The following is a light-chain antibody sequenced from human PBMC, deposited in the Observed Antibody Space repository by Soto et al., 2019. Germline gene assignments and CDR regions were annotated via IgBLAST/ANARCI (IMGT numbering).Light chain of an antibody. Sequence: DIQMTQSPSTLSASVGDRVIITCRASQSVSEWLAWYQQKPGKAPKLLVFDASTLETGVPSRFSGSGSGTEFTLTISSLQPDDFATYFCQHYNSYPWTFGQGTKVDNK. CDR1: QSVSEW. V-gene: IGKV1-5*01. CDR2: DAS. J-gene: IGKJ1*01. CDR3: QHYNSYPWT.